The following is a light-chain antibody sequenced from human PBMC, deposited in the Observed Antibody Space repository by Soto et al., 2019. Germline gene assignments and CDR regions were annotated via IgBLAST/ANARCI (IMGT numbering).Light chain of an antibody. CDR3: QQRSNWA. V-gene: IGKV3D-15*01. Sequence: EIVLTQSPAPLSVSPGERVILSCRASQSVDISLAWYQQKPGQAPRLLIHSASSRATGIPDRFSASGTGTDFTLTISSLQSEDLAVYYCQQRSNWAFGGGTKVDIK. CDR1: QSVDIS. CDR2: SAS. J-gene: IGKJ4*01.